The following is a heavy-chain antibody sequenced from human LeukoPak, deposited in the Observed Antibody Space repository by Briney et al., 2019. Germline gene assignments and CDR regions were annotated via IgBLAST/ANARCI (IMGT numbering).Heavy chain of an antibody. J-gene: IGHJ3*02. V-gene: IGHV3-9*01. D-gene: IGHD6-13*01. CDR1: GLTFDDYA. Sequence: PGGSLRLSCAASGLTFDDYAMHWVRQAPGKGLEWVSGVSWNSGSIGYADSVKGRFTISRDNAKNSLYLQMNSLRAEDTALYYCAKDIDSSSWEAFDIWGQGTMVTVSS. CDR2: VSWNSGSI. CDR3: AKDIDSSSWEAFDI.